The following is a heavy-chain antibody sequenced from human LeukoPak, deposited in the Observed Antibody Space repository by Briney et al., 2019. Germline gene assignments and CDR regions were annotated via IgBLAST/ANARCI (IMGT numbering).Heavy chain of an antibody. Sequence: GASVKVSCKVSGYTLTELSMHWVRQAPGKGLEWMGGFDPEDGETIYAQKFQGRVTMTEDTSTDTAYMELSSLRSEDTAVYYCATVGPSGYYYYYYGMDVWGQGTTVTVSS. V-gene: IGHV1-24*01. CDR3: ATVGPSGYYYYYYGMDV. J-gene: IGHJ6*02. CDR2: FDPEDGET. D-gene: IGHD6-25*01. CDR1: GYTLTELS.